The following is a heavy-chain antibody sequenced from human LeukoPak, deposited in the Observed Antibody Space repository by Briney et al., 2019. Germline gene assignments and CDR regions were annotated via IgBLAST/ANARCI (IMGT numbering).Heavy chain of an antibody. Sequence: ASVKVSCKASGYTFTSYGISWVRQAPGQGLEWMGWISAYNGNTNYAQKLQGRVTMTTDTSTNTAYMELRSLRSDDTAIYYCASSSGDYYYGMDVWGQGTTVTVSS. V-gene: IGHV1-18*01. CDR1: GYTFTSYG. CDR2: ISAYNGNT. J-gene: IGHJ6*02. CDR3: ASSSGDYYYGMDV. D-gene: IGHD3-16*01.